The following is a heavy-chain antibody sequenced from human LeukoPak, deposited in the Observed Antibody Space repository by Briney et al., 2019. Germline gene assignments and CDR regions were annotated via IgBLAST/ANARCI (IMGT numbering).Heavy chain of an antibody. D-gene: IGHD4-23*01. Sequence: ASVKVSCKASGYTFTSYGISWVRQAPGQGLEWMGWISAYNGNTNYAQKLQGRVTMTTDISTSTAYMELRSLRSDDTAVYYCARDSSSDYGGNSGLDYWGQGTLVTVSS. J-gene: IGHJ4*01. V-gene: IGHV1-18*01. CDR2: ISAYNGNT. CDR3: ARDSSSDYGGNSGLDY. CDR1: GYTFTSYG.